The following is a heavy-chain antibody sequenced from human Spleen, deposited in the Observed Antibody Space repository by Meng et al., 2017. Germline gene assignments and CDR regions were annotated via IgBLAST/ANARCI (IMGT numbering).Heavy chain of an antibody. Sequence: GESLKISCAASGFTFSSYWMSWVRQAPGKGLEWVANIKQDGSEKYYVDSVKGRFTISRDNAKNSLYLQMNSLRAEDTAVYYCAKGWIQIKWYFDLWGRGTLVTVSS. CDR1: GFTFSSYW. V-gene: IGHV3-7*01. D-gene: IGHD5-18*01. J-gene: IGHJ2*01. CDR3: AKGWIQIKWYFDL. CDR2: IKQDGSEK.